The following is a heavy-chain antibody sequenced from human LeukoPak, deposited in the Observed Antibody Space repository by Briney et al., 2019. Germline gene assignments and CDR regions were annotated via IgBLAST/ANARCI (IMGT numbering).Heavy chain of an antibody. CDR3: ARRTYQSSSSIYFDY. V-gene: IGHV5-51*01. Sequence: GESLKISCRGFGYSFTSYWIAWVRQMPGKGLEWMGIIYPGDSDTRYSPSFQGLVTFSADKSISTAYLQWSSLKASDTAMYYCARRTYQSSSSIYFDYWGQGTLVTVSS. CDR1: GYSFTSYW. D-gene: IGHD6-6*01. J-gene: IGHJ4*02. CDR2: IYPGDSDT.